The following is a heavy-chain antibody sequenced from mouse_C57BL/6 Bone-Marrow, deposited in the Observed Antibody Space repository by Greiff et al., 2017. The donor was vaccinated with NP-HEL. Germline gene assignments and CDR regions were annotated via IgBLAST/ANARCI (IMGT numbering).Heavy chain of an antibody. CDR1: GYTFTSYW. D-gene: IGHD1-1*01. J-gene: IGHJ1*03. Sequence: QVQLQQPGAELVKPGASVKVSCKASGYTFTSYWLHWVKQRPGQGLEWIGRIHPSDSDTNYNQKFKGKATLTVDKSSSTAYMQLSSLTSEDSAVYYCAISRSSYWYLGVWGTGTTVTVSS. CDR2: IHPSDSDT. V-gene: IGHV1-74*01. CDR3: AISRSSYWYLGV.